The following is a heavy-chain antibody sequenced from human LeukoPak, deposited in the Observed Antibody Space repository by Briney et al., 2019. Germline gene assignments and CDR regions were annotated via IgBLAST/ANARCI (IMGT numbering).Heavy chain of an antibody. Sequence: ASVKVSCKASGYTFTNFYIHWVRQAPGQGPDWMGYINPRNGATSYSQKFQGRLTSTRDSSISTAYMEVSSLKSDDTAVYYCARGMLFGGDYWGQGTLVTVSS. V-gene: IGHV1-2*02. CDR3: ARGMLFGGDY. CDR2: INPRNGAT. CDR1: GYTFTNFY. D-gene: IGHD3/OR15-3a*01. J-gene: IGHJ4*02.